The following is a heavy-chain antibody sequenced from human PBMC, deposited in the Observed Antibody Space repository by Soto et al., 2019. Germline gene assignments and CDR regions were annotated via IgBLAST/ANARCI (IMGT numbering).Heavy chain of an antibody. CDR1: GGSISGYY. D-gene: IGHD6-19*01. J-gene: IGHJ4*02. V-gene: IGHV4-59*08. CDR3: GRHPYSRGWP. CDR2: IYYSGST. Sequence: PSETLSLTCTVSGGSISGYYWSWIRQPPGKGLEWIGNIYYSGSTNYNPSLKSRVTISVDTSKNQFSLKLSSVTAADTAVYYCGRHPYSRGWPGGQETLVTVSS.